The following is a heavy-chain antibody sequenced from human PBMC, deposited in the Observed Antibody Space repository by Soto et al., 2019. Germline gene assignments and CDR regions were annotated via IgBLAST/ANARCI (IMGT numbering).Heavy chain of an antibody. CDR2: ISYDGSNK. CDR3: AKLDSSGYYSSHDAFDI. V-gene: IGHV3-30*18. CDR1: GFTFSSYG. J-gene: IGHJ3*02. Sequence: QVQLVESGGGVVQPGRSLRLSCAASGFTFSSYGMHWVRQAPGKGLEWVAVISYDGSNKYYADSVKGRFTISRDNSKNTLYLQMNSLRAEDTAVYYCAKLDSSGYYSSHDAFDIWGQGTMVTVSS. D-gene: IGHD3-22*01.